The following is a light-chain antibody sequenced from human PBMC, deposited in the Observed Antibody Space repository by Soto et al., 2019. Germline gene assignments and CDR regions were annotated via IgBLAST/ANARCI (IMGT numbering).Light chain of an antibody. Sequence: DIQMTQSPSTLSASVGDRVTITCRASQSINNWLAWYQQKPGKAPKLLIYKTSDLESGVPSWFSGSGSGTEFSLTISSLQPDDFATYYCQQYKSFSLTFGGGTRVEVK. J-gene: IGKJ4*01. CDR2: KTS. CDR3: QQYKSFSLT. V-gene: IGKV1-5*03. CDR1: QSINNW.